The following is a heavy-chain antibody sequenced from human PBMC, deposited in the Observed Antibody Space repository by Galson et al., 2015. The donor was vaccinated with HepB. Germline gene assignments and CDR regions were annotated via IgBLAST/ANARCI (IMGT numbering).Heavy chain of an antibody. J-gene: IGHJ5*02. Sequence: SLRLSCAASGFTVSSNYMSWVRQAPGKGLEWVSVIYSGGSTYYADSVKGRFTISRDNSKNTLCLQMNSLRAEDTAVYYCAQGSDLGWFDPWGQGTLVTVSS. V-gene: IGHV3-66*01. D-gene: IGHD3-3*01. CDR1: GFTVSSNY. CDR2: IYSGGST. CDR3: AQGSDLGWFDP.